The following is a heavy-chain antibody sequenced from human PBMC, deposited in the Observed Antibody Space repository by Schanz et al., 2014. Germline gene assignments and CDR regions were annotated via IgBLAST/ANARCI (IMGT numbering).Heavy chain of an antibody. V-gene: IGHV3-66*01. CDR3: AKDLAVAGDY. CDR1: GFTVSSNY. CDR2: IYGGGIT. Sequence: EVQLVESGGGLVQPGGSLRLSCAASGFTVSSNYMSWVRQAPGKGLEWVSVIYGGGITYYADSVKSRFTISRDSSRNTLYLQMNSLRAEDTAVYYCAKDLAVAGDYWGQGTLVTVSS. J-gene: IGHJ4*02. D-gene: IGHD6-19*01.